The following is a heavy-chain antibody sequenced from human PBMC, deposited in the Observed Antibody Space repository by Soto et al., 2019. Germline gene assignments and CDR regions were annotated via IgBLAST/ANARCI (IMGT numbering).Heavy chain of an antibody. CDR2: IYYSGST. CDR3: ARLSAGYFYGSSAYFFDY. CDR1: GASISNDGYY. D-gene: IGHD3-22*01. Sequence: KSSETLSLTCTVSGASISNDGYYWSWVRQPPGKGLEWIGYIYYSGSTYYNPSLKSRFSISVDTSKSQFSLNLGSVTAADTAVYYCARLSAGYFYGSSAYFFDYWGQGTLVTVSS. V-gene: IGHV4-31*03. J-gene: IGHJ4*02.